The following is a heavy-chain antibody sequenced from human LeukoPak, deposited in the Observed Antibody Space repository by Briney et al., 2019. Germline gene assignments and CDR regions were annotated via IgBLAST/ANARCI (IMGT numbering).Heavy chain of an antibody. CDR1: GFTFSSYG. Sequence: GGSLRLSCAASGFTFSSYGMHWVRQAPGKGLEWVAFIRYEGSNKYYADSVKGRFTISRENAKNSLYLQMNRLRAGDTAVYYCAKDLLRATGNGGYYMDVWGKGTTVIVSS. D-gene: IGHD5-12*01. CDR2: IRYEGSNK. V-gene: IGHV3-30*02. CDR3: AKDLLRATGNGGYYMDV. J-gene: IGHJ6*03.